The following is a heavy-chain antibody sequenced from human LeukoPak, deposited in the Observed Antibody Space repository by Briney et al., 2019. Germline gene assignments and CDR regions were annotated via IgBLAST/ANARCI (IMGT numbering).Heavy chain of an antibody. Sequence: SVKVSCKASGYTFTSYGISWVRQALGQGLEWMGWISAYNGNTNYAQKLQGRVTMTTDTSTSTAYMELRSLRSDDTAVYYCARILLYDFWSGYSDYRGQGTLVTVSS. CDR1: GYTFTSYG. V-gene: IGHV1-18*01. J-gene: IGHJ4*02. CDR3: ARILLYDFWSGYSDY. D-gene: IGHD3-3*01. CDR2: ISAYNGNT.